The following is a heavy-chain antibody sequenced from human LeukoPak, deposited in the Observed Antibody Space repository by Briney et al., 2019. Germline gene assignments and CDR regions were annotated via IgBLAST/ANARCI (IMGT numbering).Heavy chain of an antibody. CDR3: ARSDGSGLQLYYFDY. D-gene: IGHD4-11*01. J-gene: IGHJ4*02. CDR2: INHSGST. V-gene: IGHV4-34*01. CDR1: GGSFSGYY. Sequence: SETLSLTCAVYGGSFSGYYWSWIRQPPGKGLEWIGEINHSGSTNYNPSLKSRVTISVDTSKNQFSLKLSSATAADTAVYYCARSDGSGLQLYYFDYWGQGTLVTVSS.